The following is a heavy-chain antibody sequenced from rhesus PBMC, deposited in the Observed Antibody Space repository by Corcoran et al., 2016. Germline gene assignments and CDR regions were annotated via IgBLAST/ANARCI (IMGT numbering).Heavy chain of an antibody. Sequence: EVQLVQSGAEVKKPGASVKISCKASGYTFTDYYLHWVRQAPGKGLEWWGRVDPEEGEAIHAQKFQARVTITADTSTDTAYMELSSLRSEATAVYYCATGGLRSDYWGQGVLVTVSS. CDR2: VDPEEGEA. CDR3: ATGGLRSDY. V-gene: IGHV1-111*02. D-gene: IGHD5-36*01. CDR1: GYTFTDYY. J-gene: IGHJ4*01.